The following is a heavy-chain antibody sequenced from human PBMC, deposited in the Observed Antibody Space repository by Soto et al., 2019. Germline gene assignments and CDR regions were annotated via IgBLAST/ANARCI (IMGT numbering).Heavy chain of an antibody. V-gene: IGHV3-23*01. D-gene: IGHD6-13*01. CDR3: ARHKLKSRTWYGSLDA. Sequence: PGGSLRLSCVASGFSFSTHAMTWVRQAPGKGLEWVSVISAGSGNAYYAESVKGRFTVSRDNSKNTLWLQLDSLRVEDTGLYYCARHKLKSRTWYGSLDAWGQGTLVTVSS. J-gene: IGHJ4*02. CDR1: GFSFSTHA. CDR2: ISAGSGNA.